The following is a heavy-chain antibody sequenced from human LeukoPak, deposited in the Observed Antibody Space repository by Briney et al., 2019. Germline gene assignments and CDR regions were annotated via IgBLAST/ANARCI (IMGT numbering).Heavy chain of an antibody. CDR3: ARGYQRLGY. J-gene: IGHJ4*02. CDR2: MSPNSGNT. V-gene: IGHV1-8*01. D-gene: IGHD2-2*01. CDR1: GNTFTSYV. Sequence: ASVKVSCKASGNTFTSYVINWVRQATGQGLEWMGWMSPNSGNTGYAQKFQGRVTMTRNTSISTAYMELSSLRSEDTAVYYCARGYQRLGYWGQGTLVTVSS.